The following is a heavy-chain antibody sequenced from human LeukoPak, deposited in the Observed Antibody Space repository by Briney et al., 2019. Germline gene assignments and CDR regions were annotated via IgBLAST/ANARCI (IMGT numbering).Heavy chain of an antibody. CDR2: IYSSGST. D-gene: IGHD1-26*01. V-gene: IGHV4-39*01. CDR3: ARRGLGATGSDY. J-gene: IGHJ4*02. Sequence: SETLSLTCTVSGDSISRGSYYWDWIRQPPGKGLDWIGSIYSSGSTYYSPSLKSRVTISVETSSNQFSLKLSSVTAADMAVYYCARRGLGATGSDYWGQGTPVTVSS. CDR1: GDSISRGSYY.